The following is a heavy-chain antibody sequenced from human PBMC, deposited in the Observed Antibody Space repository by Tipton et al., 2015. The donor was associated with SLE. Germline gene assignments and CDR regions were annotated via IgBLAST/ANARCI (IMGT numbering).Heavy chain of an antibody. Sequence: SLRLSCAASGLTFSTYSMNWVRQAPGKGLEWVSSISDRSSYIYYADSVKGRFTISRDNAKNTLYLQMNSLRAEDTAVYYCAGATTHYYGMDVWGQGTTVTVSS. CDR1: GLTFSTYS. CDR2: ISDRSSYI. D-gene: IGHD1-26*01. V-gene: IGHV3-21*01. J-gene: IGHJ6*02. CDR3: AGATTHYYGMDV.